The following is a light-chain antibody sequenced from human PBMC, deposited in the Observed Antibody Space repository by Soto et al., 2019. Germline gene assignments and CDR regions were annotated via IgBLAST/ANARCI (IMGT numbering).Light chain of an antibody. CDR3: QQSYSAPPLT. J-gene: IGKJ4*01. CDR2: GAS. Sequence: DIQMTQSPSSLSASVGDRVTITCRASQNIDIFLNWYHQKPGRAPNLLIYGASTLQNWVPSRFSGSGSGTDFSLTISSLQPEDFGTYYCQQSYSAPPLTFGAGTKVDIK. V-gene: IGKV1-39*01. CDR1: QNIDIF.